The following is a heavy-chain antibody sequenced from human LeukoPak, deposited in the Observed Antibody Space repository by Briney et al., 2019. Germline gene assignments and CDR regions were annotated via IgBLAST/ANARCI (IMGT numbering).Heavy chain of an antibody. CDR1: GGTFSSYA. D-gene: IGHD2-2*01. CDR3: ARGSRYCSSTSCYAGTWYYYYYGMDV. CDR2: IIPIFGTA. V-gene: IGHV1-69*13. Sequence: SVKVSCKASGGTFSSYAIRWVRQAPGQGLEWMGGIIPIFGTANYAQKFLGRVTITADESTSTAYMELSSLRSEDTAVYYCARGSRYCSSTSCYAGTWYYYYYGMDVWGQGTTVTVSS. J-gene: IGHJ6*02.